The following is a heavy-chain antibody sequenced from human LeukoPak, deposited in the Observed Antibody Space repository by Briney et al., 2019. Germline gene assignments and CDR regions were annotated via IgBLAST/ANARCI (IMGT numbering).Heavy chain of an antibody. V-gene: IGHV6-1*01. CDR3: ARDVGTTGWHTFDY. CDR2: TYYRSKWYN. CDR1: GDSVSSNNGA. Sequence: SSQTLSLTCAISGDSVSSNNGAWNWITQSPARGLEWVGRTYYRSKWYNDYAGSFISRITISPDTSKNQFSLQLYSVTPEDTAVYYCARDVGTTGWHTFDYWGQGTLVTVSS. D-gene: IGHD3-9*01. J-gene: IGHJ4*02.